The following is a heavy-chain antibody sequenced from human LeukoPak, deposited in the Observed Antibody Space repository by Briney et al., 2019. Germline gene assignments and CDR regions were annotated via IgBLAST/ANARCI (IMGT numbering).Heavy chain of an antibody. Sequence: GGSLRLSCATSGFTFNINAMSWVRQAPEKGLEWVSVISDNGGSTYYADSVKGRFTISRDNSKNTLYLQMNSLRAEDTAVYYCAKVGIVVGGDYYDYWGQGTLVTVSS. CDR1: GFTFNINA. CDR2: ISDNGGST. V-gene: IGHV3-23*01. J-gene: IGHJ4*02. CDR3: AKVGIVVGGDYYDY. D-gene: IGHD3-22*01.